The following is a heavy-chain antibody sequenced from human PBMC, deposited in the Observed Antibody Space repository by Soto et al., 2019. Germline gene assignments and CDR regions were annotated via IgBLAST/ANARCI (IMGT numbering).Heavy chain of an antibody. CDR3: ARPGAGYCISTSCSNDYSYGMDV. CDR2: INPSGGST. D-gene: IGHD2-2*01. V-gene: IGHV1-46*01. Sequence: ASVKVSCKASRYTFTNYYMHWVRRAPGQGLECMGVINPSGGSTSYAQKFQGRVTMTRDTSTSTVYMELSSLRSEDTAVYYCARPGAGYCISTSCSNDYSYGMDVWGQGTTVTVSS. J-gene: IGHJ6*02. CDR1: RYTFTNYY.